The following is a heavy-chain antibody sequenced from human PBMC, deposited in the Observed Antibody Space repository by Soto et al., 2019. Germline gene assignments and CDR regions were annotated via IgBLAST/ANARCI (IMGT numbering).Heavy chain of an antibody. CDR1: TGSFSGYY. Sequence: SETLSLTCAVYTGSFSGYYWSWIRQPTGKGLEWIGEINHSGSTNYNPSLKSRVTISADTSKNQFSLTLTSVTAADTAVYYCARGEFTTVTTYYFDYWAQGTLVTVPS. V-gene: IGHV4-34*01. CDR3: ARGEFTTVTTYYFDY. CDR2: INHSGST. J-gene: IGHJ4*02. D-gene: IGHD4-17*01.